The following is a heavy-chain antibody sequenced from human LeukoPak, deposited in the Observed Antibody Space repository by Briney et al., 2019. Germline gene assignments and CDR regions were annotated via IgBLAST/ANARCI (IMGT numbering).Heavy chain of an antibody. D-gene: IGHD6-6*01. J-gene: IGHJ4*02. CDR2: IYYSGST. CDR1: GGSISSGGYY. V-gene: IGHV4-31*03. Sequence: KSSETLSLTCTVSGGSISSGGYYWSWIRQHPGKGLEWIGYIYYSGSTYYNPSLKSRVTISVDTSKNQFSLKLSSVTAADTAVYYCARVRRSIAARNFHWLVDYWGQGTLVTVSS. CDR3: ARVRRSIAARNFHWLVDY.